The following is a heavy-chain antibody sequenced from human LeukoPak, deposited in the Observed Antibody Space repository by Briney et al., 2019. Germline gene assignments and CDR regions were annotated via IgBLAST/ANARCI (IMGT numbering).Heavy chain of an antibody. CDR1: VVTFSTYA. V-gene: IGHV3-30*03. CDR2: ISYDGSNK. CDR3: ARAEGGLYSSAWSSLEY. D-gene: IGHD6-19*01. J-gene: IGHJ4*02. Sequence: GVSLRLSCAASVVTFSTYAMHWVRQAPGKGLEWVAVISYDGSNKYYADSVRGRLTISRDNSKNTLYLQMNSMRDDETAVYYCARAEGGLYSSAWSSLEYWGEGKLVTVSS.